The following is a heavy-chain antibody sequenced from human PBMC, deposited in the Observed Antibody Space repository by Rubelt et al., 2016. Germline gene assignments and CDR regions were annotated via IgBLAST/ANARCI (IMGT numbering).Heavy chain of an antibody. CDR1: GGSISSGGYY. CDR3: ARDTLGGYYDC. Sequence: QVQLQESGPGLVKPSQTLSLTCTVSGGSISSGGYYWSWIRQHPGKGLEWIGYIYYSGRTSYNPARKSRVTSSVVTAKNQVSRKLSYGTAADTAVYYCARDTLGGYYDCWGQGTLVTVSS. V-gene: IGHV4-31*03. D-gene: IGHD3-22*01. CDR2: IYYSGRT. J-gene: IGHJ4*02.